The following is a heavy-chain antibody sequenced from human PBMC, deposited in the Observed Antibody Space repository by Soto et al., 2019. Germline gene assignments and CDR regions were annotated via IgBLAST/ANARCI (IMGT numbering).Heavy chain of an antibody. CDR3: ARLVACNGGSCKFAP. V-gene: IGHV4-39*01. D-gene: IGHD2-15*01. Sequence: QLQLQESGPGLVTPSETLSLTCTVSGGSISSSSYFWAWVRQSPAKGLEWIGSINYRRTTFYSASLKNRVTISIDTSRNQFSLTLNSVTAADTAVYYCARLVACNGGSCKFAPWGQGTLVTVSS. CDR2: INYRRTT. J-gene: IGHJ5*02. CDR1: GGSISSSSYF.